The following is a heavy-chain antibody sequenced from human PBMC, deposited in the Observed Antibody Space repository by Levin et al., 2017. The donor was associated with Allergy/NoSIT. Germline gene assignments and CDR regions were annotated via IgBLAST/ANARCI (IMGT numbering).Heavy chain of an antibody. V-gene: IGHV4-34*01. CDR2: INHSGST. Sequence: SETLSLTCAVYGGSFSGYYWSWIRQPPGKGLEWIGEINHSGSTNYNPSLKSRVTISVDTSKNQFSLKLSSVTAADTAVYYCARGLLWFGEVLRKYYFDYWGQGTLVTVSS. D-gene: IGHD3-10*01. CDR3: ARGLLWFGEVLRKYYFDY. J-gene: IGHJ4*02. CDR1: GGSFSGYY.